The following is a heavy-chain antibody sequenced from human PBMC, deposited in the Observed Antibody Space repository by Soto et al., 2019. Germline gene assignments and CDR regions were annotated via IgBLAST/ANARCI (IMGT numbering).Heavy chain of an antibody. V-gene: IGHV4-34*01. CDR2: INDSGNI. CDR1: GGSFSGYQ. Sequence: QVQLQQWGAGLLKPSETLSLTCAVYGGSFSGYQWSWIRQTPGKGLEWIGEINDSGNINYNPSLKSRVTIWVDTAKKQISLKLSSVTAADTAVYYCARGLILWFGELSRRGGYYYYMDVWGKGTKVTVSS. D-gene: IGHD3-10*01. CDR3: ARGLILWFGELSRRGGYYYYMDV. J-gene: IGHJ6*03.